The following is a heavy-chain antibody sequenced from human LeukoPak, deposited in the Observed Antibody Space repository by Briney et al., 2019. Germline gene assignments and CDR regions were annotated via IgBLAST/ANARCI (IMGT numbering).Heavy chain of an antibody. V-gene: IGHV3-48*04. Sequence: GGSLRLSCAASGFTFSSYSMNWIRQAPGKGLEWVPYISSGGRTIYYADSVKGRFTMSRDNAKNSLYLQMNSLRAEDTAVYYCARPVVAATTPDTFDIWGQGTMVTVSS. CDR3: ARPVVAATTPDTFDI. CDR2: ISSGGRTI. D-gene: IGHD2-15*01. CDR1: GFTFSSYS. J-gene: IGHJ3*02.